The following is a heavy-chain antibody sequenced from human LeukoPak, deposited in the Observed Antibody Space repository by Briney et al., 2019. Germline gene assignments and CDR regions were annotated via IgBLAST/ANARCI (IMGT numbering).Heavy chain of an antibody. D-gene: IGHD4-11*01. V-gene: IGHV3-23*01. Sequence: GGSLRLSCVASGFTFNLYTMSRVRQAPGKGLEWVSAISVSGDTTYYADSVKGRFTISRDNSKNTLFLQMNSLRAEDTALYYCAKDSRRITVTGGVFDYWGQGTLVTVSS. CDR2: ISVSGDTT. CDR3: AKDSRRITVTGGVFDY. J-gene: IGHJ4*02. CDR1: GFTFNLYT.